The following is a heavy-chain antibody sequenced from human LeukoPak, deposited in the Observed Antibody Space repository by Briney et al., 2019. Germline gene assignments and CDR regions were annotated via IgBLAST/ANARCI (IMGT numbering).Heavy chain of an antibody. V-gene: IGHV4-61*02. CDR2: IYTSGST. J-gene: IGHJ4*02. D-gene: IGHD6-19*01. Sequence: SETLSLTCTVSGGSISSGSYYWSWIRQPAGKGLEWIGRIYTSGSTNYNPSLKSRVTISVDTSKNQFSLKLSSVTAADTAAYYCAREGIAVAAQSFDYWGQGTLVTVSS. CDR3: AREGIAVAAQSFDY. CDR1: GGSISSGSYY.